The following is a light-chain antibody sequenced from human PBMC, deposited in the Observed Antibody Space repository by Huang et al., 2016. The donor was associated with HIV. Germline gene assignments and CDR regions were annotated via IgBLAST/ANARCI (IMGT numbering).Light chain of an antibody. Sequence: IQMTQSPASLSAYVGDRVTISCQANQDIRSYLNWYQKKPGKAPRLLIYGASNLQALVPSMVSGNGSESDFTITISSLQSVDIATYYCQQYDSLYIFGRGTRLEIK. CDR2: GAS. V-gene: IGKV1-33*01. CDR3: QQYDSLYI. CDR1: QDIRSY. J-gene: IGKJ2*01.